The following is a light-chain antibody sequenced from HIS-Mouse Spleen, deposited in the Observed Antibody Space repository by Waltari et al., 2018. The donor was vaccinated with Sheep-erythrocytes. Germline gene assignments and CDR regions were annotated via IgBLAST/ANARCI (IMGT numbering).Light chain of an antibody. V-gene: IGKV3-20*01. J-gene: IGKJ4*01. CDR1: QSVSSSY. CDR2: GAS. CDR3: QQYGSSPLT. Sequence: EIVLTQSPGTLSLSPGERATLSCRASQSVSSSYLAWYQQKPGQAPRLLIYGASSRATGIPDRFRGSESGTDFTLTISRLEPEDFAVYYCQQYGSSPLTFGGGTKVEIK.